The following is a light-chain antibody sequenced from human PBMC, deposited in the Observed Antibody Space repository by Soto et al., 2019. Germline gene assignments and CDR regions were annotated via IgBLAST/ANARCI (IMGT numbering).Light chain of an antibody. J-gene: IGKJ5*01. V-gene: IGKV3D-15*01. CDR2: AIS. CDR1: QSVSSN. CDR3: QQHNDWPLT. Sequence: EIVMTQSPATLSVSPGERATLSCRASQSVSSNLAWYQQKPGQAPRLLIYAISTRATGIPARFSGSGSGTEFTLTISSLQSEDFAAYYCQQHNDWPLTFGHGTRV.